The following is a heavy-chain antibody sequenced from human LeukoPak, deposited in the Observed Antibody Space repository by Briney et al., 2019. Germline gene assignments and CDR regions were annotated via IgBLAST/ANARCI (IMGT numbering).Heavy chain of an antibody. CDR3: AGGLSGWYKPLDY. D-gene: IGHD6-19*01. V-gene: IGHV4-39*01. J-gene: IGHJ4*02. Sequence: PSETLSLTCTVSGDSIRSSSYYWGWIRQPPGKGLEWIGTIYYSGTTYYNPSLKSRVTISVDTSKNQFSLMLNSVTAADTAVYYCAGGLSGWYKPLDYWGQGTLVTVSS. CDR2: IYYSGTT. CDR1: GDSIRSSSYY.